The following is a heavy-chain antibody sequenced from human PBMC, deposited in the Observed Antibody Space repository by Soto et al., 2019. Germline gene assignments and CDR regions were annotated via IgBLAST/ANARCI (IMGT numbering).Heavy chain of an antibody. V-gene: IGHV1-18*01. CDR1: GYTFTSYV. Sequence: ASVKVSCKASGYTFTSYVISWVLQAPGQGLEWMGWISAYNGNTNYAQKLQGRVTMTTDTSTSTAYMELRSLRSDDTAVYYCARWYYDILTGYYLYLDYWGQGTLVTVSS. J-gene: IGHJ4*02. D-gene: IGHD3-9*01. CDR3: ARWYYDILTGYYLYLDY. CDR2: ISAYNGNT.